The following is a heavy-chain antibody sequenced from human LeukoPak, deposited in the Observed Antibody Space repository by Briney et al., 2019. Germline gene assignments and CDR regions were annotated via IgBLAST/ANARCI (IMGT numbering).Heavy chain of an antibody. V-gene: IGHV3-30*02. Sequence: GGSLRLSCAASGFTFSNYGMHWVRQAPGKVLEWVSYIRYDGSNKYYADSVKGRFTISRDNSKNTLYLQMNSLRAEDTAVYDCAKDTGVKWASLYARLIYWGQGTLVTVSS. CDR2: IRYDGSNK. D-gene: IGHD3-16*01. J-gene: IGHJ4*02. CDR3: AKDTGVKWASLYARLIY. CDR1: GFTFSNYG.